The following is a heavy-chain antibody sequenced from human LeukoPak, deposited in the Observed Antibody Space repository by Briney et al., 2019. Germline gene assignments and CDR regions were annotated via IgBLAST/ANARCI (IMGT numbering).Heavy chain of an antibody. V-gene: IGHV3-30*03. Sequence: PGGSLRLSCAASGFTFSSYSMNWVRQAPGKGLEWVAVISYDGSNKKYANSVKGRFTTSRDNSKNTLYLQMNSLRAEDTAVYYCARDLRYQLLWRSSQGAFDIWGQGTMVTVSS. D-gene: IGHD2-2*01. CDR3: ARDLRYQLLWRSSQGAFDI. CDR1: GFTFSSYS. J-gene: IGHJ3*02. CDR2: ISYDGSNK.